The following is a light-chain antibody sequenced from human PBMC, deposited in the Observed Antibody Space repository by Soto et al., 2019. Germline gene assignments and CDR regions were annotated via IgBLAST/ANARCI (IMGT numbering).Light chain of an antibody. CDR2: DVS. V-gene: IGKV2-30*02. Sequence: DVVMTQSPLSLPVTLGQPASISCRSNQSLVHSDGIAYFSWYQQKPGKAPKLLIYDVSSLESGVPSRFSGSGSETEFTLTISSLLPDDFATYYCQQYNRYWTFGQGTKVDIK. CDR1: QSLVHSDGIAY. J-gene: IGKJ1*01. CDR3: QQYNRYWT.